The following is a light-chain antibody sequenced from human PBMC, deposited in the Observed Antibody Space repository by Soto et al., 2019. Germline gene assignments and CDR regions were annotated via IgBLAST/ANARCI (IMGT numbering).Light chain of an antibody. CDR2: DVT. CDR1: SSDVGGFNY. Sequence: QSALTQPRSVSGSPGQSVTISCTGTSSDVGGFNYVSWYQQHPGKAPKLMIYDVTKRPSGVPDRFSGSKSGNTASLTISGLQAEDEADYFCCSYAGSHTYVFGTGTKV. CDR3: CSYAGSHTYV. J-gene: IGLJ1*01. V-gene: IGLV2-11*01.